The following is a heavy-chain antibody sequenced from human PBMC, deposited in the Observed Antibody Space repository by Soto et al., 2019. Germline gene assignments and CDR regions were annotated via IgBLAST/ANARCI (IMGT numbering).Heavy chain of an antibody. CDR1: GFSLSTSGVS. CDR3: AYRISSTWEPPQFDP. D-gene: IGHD6-13*01. Sequence: SGPTLVNPTQTLTLTCTFSGFSLSTSGVSVGWIRQPPGKALECLAVIYWDDDKRYSPSLKRRLTITKDTSKTQVVITMTNMGTVDTATYYCAYRISSTWEPPQFDPWGQGALVSVSA. CDR2: IYWDDDK. V-gene: IGHV2-5*02. J-gene: IGHJ5*02.